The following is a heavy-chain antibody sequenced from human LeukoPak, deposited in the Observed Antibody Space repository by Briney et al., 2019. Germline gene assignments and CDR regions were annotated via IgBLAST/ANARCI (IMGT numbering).Heavy chain of an antibody. Sequence: GGSLRLSCAASGFTFSRHAMSWVRQVPGKGLEWVSGVSGSGDSTSYADSVKGRFTISRDNSKSTLYLELNSLRAEDTAVYFCAKGLNYDEVWGSYRYVFDYWGQGTLITVSS. V-gene: IGHV3-23*01. CDR3: AKGLNYDEVWGSYRYVFDY. J-gene: IGHJ4*02. CDR2: VSGSGDST. CDR1: GFTFSRHA. D-gene: IGHD3-16*02.